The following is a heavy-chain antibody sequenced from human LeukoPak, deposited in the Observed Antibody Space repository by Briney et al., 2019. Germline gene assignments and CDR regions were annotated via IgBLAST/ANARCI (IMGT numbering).Heavy chain of an antibody. CDR3: ARDQSSRNGMDV. V-gene: IGHV4-39*07. J-gene: IGHJ6*02. Sequence: SETLSPTCTVSGGSISSSSYYWGWIRQPPGKGLEWIGSIYYSGGTYYNPSLKSRVTISVDTSKNQFSLKLSSVTAADTALYCCARDQSSRNGMDVWGQGTTVTVSS. D-gene: IGHD6-13*01. CDR2: IYYSGGT. CDR1: GGSISSSSYY.